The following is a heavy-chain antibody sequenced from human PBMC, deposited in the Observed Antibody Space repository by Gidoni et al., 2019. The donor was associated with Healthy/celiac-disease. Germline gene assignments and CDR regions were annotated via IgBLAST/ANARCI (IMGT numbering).Heavy chain of an antibody. V-gene: IGHV3-23*01. CDR2: IRGSGGST. CDR3: AKFKAAAVPGYFDY. Sequence: EVQLLESGGGVVQPGGSLRLSCAASGFTFSSYAMSWVRQAPGNGLEWVSAIRGSGGSTYYADSVKGRFTISRDNSKNTLYLQMNSLRAEDTAVYYCAKFKAAAVPGYFDYWGQGTLVTVSS. D-gene: IGHD6-13*01. J-gene: IGHJ4*02. CDR1: GFTFSSYA.